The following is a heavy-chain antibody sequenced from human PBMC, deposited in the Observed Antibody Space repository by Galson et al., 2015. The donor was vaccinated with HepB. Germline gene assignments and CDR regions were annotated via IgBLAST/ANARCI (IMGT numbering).Heavy chain of an antibody. V-gene: IGHV4-30-2*01. CDR1: GGSVSSGGHS. Sequence: TLSLTCDVSGGSVSSGGHSWNWIRQPPGKGQEWIGFIYHSGTTYYNSSLKSRVTISMDRSKNQFSLKLSSVTAADTAVYYCARDAEMTSRAFDIWGQGTMVTVSS. CDR2: IYHSGTT. J-gene: IGHJ3*02. D-gene: IGHD5-24*01. CDR3: ARDAEMTSRAFDI.